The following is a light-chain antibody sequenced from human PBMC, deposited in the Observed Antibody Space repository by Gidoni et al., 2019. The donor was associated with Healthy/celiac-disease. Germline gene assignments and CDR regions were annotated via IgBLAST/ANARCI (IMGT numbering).Light chain of an antibody. CDR3: QVWDSSSDHSYV. V-gene: IGLV3-21*04. CDR2: YDS. Sequence: SYVLTQPPSVSVAPGKTARITRGGNNIGSKSVHWYQQKPGQAPVLVIYYDSDRPSGIPERFSGSNSGNTATLTISRVEAGDEADYYCQVWDSSSDHSYV. J-gene: IGLJ1*01. CDR1: NIGSKS.